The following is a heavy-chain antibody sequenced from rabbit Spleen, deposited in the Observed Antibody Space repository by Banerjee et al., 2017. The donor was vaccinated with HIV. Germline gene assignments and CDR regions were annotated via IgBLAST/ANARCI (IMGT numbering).Heavy chain of an antibody. D-gene: IGHD4-1*01. CDR3: ARETSSGWGIISFYFAL. CDR2: IYIWNGDT. J-gene: IGHJ4*01. Sequence: QSLEESGGDLVKPGASLTLTCKASGFDFSSSYYMCWVRQAPGKGLKWIACIYIWNGDTYYASWAKGRFTISKTSSTMVTLQMTSLTAADTATYFCARETSSGWGIISFYFALWGPGTLVT. V-gene: IGHV1S40*01. CDR1: GFDFSSSYY.